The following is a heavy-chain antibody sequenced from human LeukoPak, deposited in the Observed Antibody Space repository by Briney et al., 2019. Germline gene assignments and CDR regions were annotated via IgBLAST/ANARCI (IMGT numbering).Heavy chain of an antibody. CDR1: GGSISSGDYY. CDR2: IYYSGSA. J-gene: IGHJ4*02. D-gene: IGHD3-3*01. V-gene: IGHV4-30-4*08. Sequence: SETLSLTCTVSGGSISSGDYYWSWIRQPPGKGLEWIGYIYYSGSAYYNPSLKSRVTISVDTSKNQFSLKLSSVTAADTAVYYCARTSTYYDFCSGYRDFDYWGQGTLVTVSS. CDR3: ARTSTYYDFCSGYRDFDY.